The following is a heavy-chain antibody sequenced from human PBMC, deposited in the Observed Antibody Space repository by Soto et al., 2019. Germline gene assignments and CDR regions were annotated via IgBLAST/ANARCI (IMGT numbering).Heavy chain of an antibody. CDR3: ARGRGSDTLIRGPFDS. V-gene: IGHV4-31*03. D-gene: IGHD3-10*01. Sequence: QVQLHESGPGLVKPSQTLSLTCSVSGGSISSGNYYWSWIRQHPGKDLEWIGYIYNSGGTYYNPSLESRVTIPADTAKNQFSLNLTSVTAADTAVYYCARGRGSDTLIRGPFDSWGQGTLLSVSS. CDR2: IYNSGGT. CDR1: GGSISSGNYY. J-gene: IGHJ4*02.